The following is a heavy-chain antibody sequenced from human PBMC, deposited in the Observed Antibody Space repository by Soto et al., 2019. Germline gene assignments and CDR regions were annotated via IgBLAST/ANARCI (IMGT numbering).Heavy chain of an antibody. CDR3: ARDPPIGWRGEEYYFDY. CDR2: IWYDGSNK. Sequence: GGSLRLSCAASGFTFSSYGMHWVRQAPGKGLEWVAVIWYDGSNKYYADSVKGRFTISRDNSKNTLYLQMNSLRAEDTAVYYCARDPPIGWRGEEYYFDYWGQGTLVTVSS. D-gene: IGHD3-16*01. J-gene: IGHJ4*02. V-gene: IGHV3-33*01. CDR1: GFTFSSYG.